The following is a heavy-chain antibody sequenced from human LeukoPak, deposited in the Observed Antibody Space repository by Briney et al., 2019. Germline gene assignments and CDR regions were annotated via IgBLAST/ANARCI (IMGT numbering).Heavy chain of an antibody. D-gene: IGHD3-10*01. CDR1: GFTVSSDY. J-gene: IGHJ5*02. CDR2: IYSDGDT. V-gene: IGHV3-66*01. CDR3: ASFGWLDP. Sequence: GESLRLSCAASGFTVSSDYMSWVRQAPGKGLEWVSVIYSDGDTYYADSVKGRFTISRDNSRNTLYLQMNSLRAEDTAVYYCASFGWLDPWGQGTLVTVSS.